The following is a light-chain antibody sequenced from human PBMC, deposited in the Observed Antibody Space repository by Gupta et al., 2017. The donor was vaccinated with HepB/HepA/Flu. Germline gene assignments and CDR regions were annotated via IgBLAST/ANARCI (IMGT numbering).Light chain of an antibody. CDR1: SSNIVSNT. J-gene: IGLJ1*01. CDR3: SAWDYSLNSYV. Sequence: QSVLTQPPSSSGTSGQRVTSSVSGSSSNIVSNTVNWYQQLPGTAPKLLLYSNNQRHSGVPVRFSLSKSGTSASLAISGLQSEDMADYYCSAWDYSLNSYVFGTGTKVTVL. V-gene: IGLV1-44*01. CDR2: SNN.